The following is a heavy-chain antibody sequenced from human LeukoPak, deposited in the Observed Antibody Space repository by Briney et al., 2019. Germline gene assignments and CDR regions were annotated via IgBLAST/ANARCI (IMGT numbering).Heavy chain of an antibody. CDR3: ARALGYAGGFFDS. Sequence: GGSLRLSCEVSGFTFSRQFMSWVRQAPGKGLEGVSTVYSVGSTYYSDSVRGRFPISRLNSHNTLYLQMNSLRPNDTAVYYCARALGYAGGFFDSWGQGILVTVSS. CDR1: GFTFSRQF. D-gene: IGHD5-12*01. V-gene: IGHV3-53*04. CDR2: VYSVGST. J-gene: IGHJ4*02.